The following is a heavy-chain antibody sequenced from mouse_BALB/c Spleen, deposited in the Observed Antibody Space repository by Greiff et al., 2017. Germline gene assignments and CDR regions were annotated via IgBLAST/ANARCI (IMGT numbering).Heavy chain of an antibody. D-gene: IGHD1-1*01. J-gene: IGHJ2*01. Sequence: VQLKESGPELEKPGASVKISCKASGYSFTGYNMNWVKQSNGKSLEWIGNIAPYYGGTSYNQKFKGKATLTVDKSSSTGYMQLKSLTSEDSAVYYCARSYYGSSNPFDYWGQGTTLTVSS. CDR2: IAPYYGGT. CDR3: ARSYYGSSNPFDY. CDR1: GYSFTGYN. V-gene: IGHV1-39*01.